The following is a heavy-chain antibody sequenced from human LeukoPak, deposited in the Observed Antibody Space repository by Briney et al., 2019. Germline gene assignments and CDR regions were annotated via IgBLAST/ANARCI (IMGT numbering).Heavy chain of an antibody. D-gene: IGHD2-8*02. CDR3: ARDETGVGSGGIDF. CDR2: IKQDGSQK. V-gene: IGHV3-7*01. Sequence: GGSLRLSCAAYGFTFSSYWMSWVRQAPGKGLDWVANIKQDGSQKYYVDSVKGRFTISRDNAKNSLYLQMNSLRDEDTAVYHCARDETGVGSGGIDFWGQGTLVTVSS. J-gene: IGHJ4*02. CDR1: GFTFSSYW.